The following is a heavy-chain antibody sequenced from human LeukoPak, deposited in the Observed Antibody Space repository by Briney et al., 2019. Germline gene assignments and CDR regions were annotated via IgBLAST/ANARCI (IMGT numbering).Heavy chain of an antibody. CDR2: INTNAGNP. CDR3: ARDRVLLWFGESYYFDY. CDR1: GYTFTSYA. D-gene: IGHD3-10*01. Sequence: GASVKVSCKASGYTFTSYAMNWVRQAPGQGLEWMGWINTNAGNPTYAQGFTGRFVFSLDTSVSTAYLQISSLKAEDTAVYYCARDRVLLWFGESYYFDYWGQGTLVTVSS. J-gene: IGHJ4*02. V-gene: IGHV7-4-1*02.